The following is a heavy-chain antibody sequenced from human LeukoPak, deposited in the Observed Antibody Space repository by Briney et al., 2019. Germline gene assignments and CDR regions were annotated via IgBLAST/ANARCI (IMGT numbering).Heavy chain of an antibody. D-gene: IGHD6-6*01. CDR1: GGSISSYY. V-gene: IGHV4-34*01. J-gene: IGHJ4*02. Sequence: PSETLSLTCTVSGGSISSYYWSWIRQPPGKGLEWIGEINHSGSTNYNPSLKSRVTISVDTSKNQFSLKLSSVTAADTAVYYCARNMGGIAARPSDYWGQGTLVTVSS. CDR3: ARNMGGIAARPSDY. CDR2: INHSGST.